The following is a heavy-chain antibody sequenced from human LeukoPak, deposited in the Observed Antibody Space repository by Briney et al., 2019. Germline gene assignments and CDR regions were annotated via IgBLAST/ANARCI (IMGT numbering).Heavy chain of an antibody. CDR3: AKEVLDVDIVAFDY. CDR1: GFTFSTYA. CDR2: ISGNGNSI. V-gene: IGHV3-23*01. J-gene: IGHJ4*02. Sequence: GGSLRLSCAASGFTFSTYAMSWVRQAPGKGLEWVSGISGNGNSIDYADSVKGRFTISRDNSKNTLYLQMNSLRAEDTAVYYCAKEVLDVDIVAFDYWGQGTLVTVSS. D-gene: IGHD5-12*01.